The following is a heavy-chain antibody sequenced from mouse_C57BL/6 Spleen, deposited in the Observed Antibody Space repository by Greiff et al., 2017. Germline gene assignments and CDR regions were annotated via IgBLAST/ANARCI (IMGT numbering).Heavy chain of an antibody. V-gene: IGHV2-5*01. CDR3: AKTRTTVVARYFDV. CDR1: GFSLTSYG. D-gene: IGHD1-1*01. CDR2: IWRGGST. Sequence: QVQLQQSGPGLVQPSQSLSITCTVSGFSLTSYGVHWVRQSPGKGLEWLGVIWRGGSTDYNAAFMSRQSITKDNSKSQVFFKMNTMQADDTARYYSAKTRTTVVARYFDVWGTKTPVTDSS. J-gene: IGHJ1*03.